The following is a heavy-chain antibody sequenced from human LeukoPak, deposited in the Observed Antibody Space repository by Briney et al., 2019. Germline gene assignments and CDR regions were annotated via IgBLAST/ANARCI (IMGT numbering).Heavy chain of an antibody. CDR3: ARHVLSGGSCYPDY. CDR1: GYSFTSYW. CDR2: IYPGDSET. J-gene: IGHJ4*02. Sequence: GESLKISCKGSGYSFTSYWIGWVRQMPGKGLEWMGIIYPGDSETRYSPSFQGQVTISADKSISTAYLQWSSLKASDTAIYCCARHVLSGGSCYPDYWGQGTRVTVSS. D-gene: IGHD2-15*01. V-gene: IGHV5-51*01.